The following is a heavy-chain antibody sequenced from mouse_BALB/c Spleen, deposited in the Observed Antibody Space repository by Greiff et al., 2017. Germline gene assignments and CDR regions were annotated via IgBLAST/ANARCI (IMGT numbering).Heavy chain of an antibody. CDR1: GFDFSRYW. CDR2: INPDSSTI. Sequence: EVKLMESGGGLVQPGGSLKLSCAASGFDFSRYWMSWVRPAPGKGLEWIGEINPDSSTINYTPSLKDKFIISRDNAKNTLYLQMSKVRSEDTALYYCARHYYGSSYSYWGQGTTLTVSS. V-gene: IGHV4-1*02. CDR3: ARHYYGSSYSY. J-gene: IGHJ2*01. D-gene: IGHD1-1*01.